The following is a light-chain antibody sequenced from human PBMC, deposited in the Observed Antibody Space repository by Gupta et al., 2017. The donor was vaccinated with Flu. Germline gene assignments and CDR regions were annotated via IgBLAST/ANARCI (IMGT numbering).Light chain of an antibody. CDR3: QQSYTAPRT. CDR2: AAS. CDR1: QGISSY. Sequence: DIQMTQSPSSLSASVGDRVTITCRASQGISSYLNWYQQKPGKAPKLLIYAASSLQSGVPSRFSGSGSGTDFILTISSLQPEDFATYYCQQSYTAPRTFGHGTNVEIK. J-gene: IGKJ1*01. V-gene: IGKV1-39*01.